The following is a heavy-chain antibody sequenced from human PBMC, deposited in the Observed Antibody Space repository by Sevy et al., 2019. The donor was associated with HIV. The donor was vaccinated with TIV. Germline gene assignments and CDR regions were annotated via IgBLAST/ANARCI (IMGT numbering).Heavy chain of an antibody. CDR2: IDPSDGST. CDR1: GYAFTGYS. CDR3: ARTLVFGGTIDY. J-gene: IGHJ4*02. V-gene: IGHV1-46*01. D-gene: IGHD3-3*01. Sequence: ASVKVSCKTSGYAFTGYSIHWVRQAPGQGLEWMGIIDPSDGSTHYAQKFQGRVIMSTDTSTTTVYMELTSLRSEDTAVYSCARTLVFGGTIDYWGQGTLVTVSS.